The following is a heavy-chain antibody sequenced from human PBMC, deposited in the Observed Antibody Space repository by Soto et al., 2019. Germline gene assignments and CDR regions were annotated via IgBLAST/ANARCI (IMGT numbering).Heavy chain of an antibody. CDR2: ISYDGSDQ. Sequence: QMQLVESGGTVVQPGRSLRLSCAASGFSFSTYDIHWVRPAPGKGLEWVALISYDGSDQYYADSVKGRFTISRDNSKNTLYLQMNSLRPEDTALYYCAKERGVPNSYSSYAMDTWGQGTTVTVSS. D-gene: IGHD3-3*01. J-gene: IGHJ6*02. CDR3: AKERGVPNSYSSYAMDT. V-gene: IGHV3-30*18. CDR1: GFSFSTYD.